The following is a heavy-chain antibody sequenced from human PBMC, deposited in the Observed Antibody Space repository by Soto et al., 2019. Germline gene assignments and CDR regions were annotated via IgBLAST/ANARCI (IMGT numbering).Heavy chain of an antibody. Sequence: GGSLRLSCAASGFTFSNAWMSWVRQAPGKGLEWVGRIKSKTDGGTTDYAAPVKGRFTISRDDSKNTLYLQMNSLKTEDTAVYYCTTGYDFWSGYYPYWGQGTLVTVSS. V-gene: IGHV3-15*01. CDR3: TTGYDFWSGYYPY. J-gene: IGHJ4*02. CDR1: GFTFSNAW. D-gene: IGHD3-3*01. CDR2: IKSKTDGGTT.